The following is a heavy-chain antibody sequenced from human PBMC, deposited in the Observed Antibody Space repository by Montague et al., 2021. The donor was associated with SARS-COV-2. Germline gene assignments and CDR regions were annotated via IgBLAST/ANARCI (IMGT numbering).Heavy chain of an antibody. V-gene: IGHV4-34*01. Sequence: SETLSLTCAVYGGSFSGYYWTWIRQSPGKGLEWIAEINHSGTTNYNFNPSLRSRVTIPVDTSKSQFSPKLSSVTAADTGVYYCARWDPQTLTLIGLRGKSASDYWGQGTLVTVSS. CDR3: ARWDPQTLTLIGLRGKSASDY. CDR2: INHSGTT. J-gene: IGHJ4*02. CDR1: GGSFSGYY. D-gene: IGHD4-23*01.